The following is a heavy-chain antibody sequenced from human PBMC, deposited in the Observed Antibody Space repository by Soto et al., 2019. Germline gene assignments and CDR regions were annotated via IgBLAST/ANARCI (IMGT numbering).Heavy chain of an antibody. J-gene: IGHJ4*02. V-gene: IGHV1-18*01. CDR3: ARGWFGEFGSYSDW. Sequence: QVQLVQSGAEVKKPGASVKVSCKASGYTFSNYGVSWVRQAPGQGLEWMGWISAYNGNTNYAQNLQGRVTMTADITTSTAYLELRSLRSDDTAVYYCARGWFGEFGSYSDWWGQGTLVTVSS. CDR1: GYTFSNYG. D-gene: IGHD3-10*01. CDR2: ISAYNGNT.